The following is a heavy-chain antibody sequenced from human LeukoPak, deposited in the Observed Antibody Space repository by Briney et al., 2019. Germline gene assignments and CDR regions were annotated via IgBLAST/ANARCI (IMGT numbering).Heavy chain of an antibody. J-gene: IGHJ4*02. CDR1: RFAISDYS. D-gene: IGHD2-21*02. Sequence: GGSLRLSCAASRFAISDYSMNWVRQVPGKGLEWVSYISSSSNKVYYADSVKGRFTISRDNAKNSLFLQMNSLRADDTAVYYCARNFYCGGDCAISHFDYWGQGTLVTVSS. V-gene: IGHV3-48*01. CDR2: ISSSSNKV. CDR3: ARNFYCGGDCAISHFDY.